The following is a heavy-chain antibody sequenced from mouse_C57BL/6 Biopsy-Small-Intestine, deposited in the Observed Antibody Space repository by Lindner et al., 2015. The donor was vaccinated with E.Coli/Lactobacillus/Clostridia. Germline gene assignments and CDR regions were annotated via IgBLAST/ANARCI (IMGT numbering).Heavy chain of an antibody. J-gene: IGHJ2*01. Sequence: VQLQESGAELVRPGTSVKMSCKASGYTFTNYWIGWAKQRPGHGLEWIGDIYPGGGYTNYNEKFKGKATLTADKSSSTAYMQFSSLPSEDSAIYYCARGGITVPYYFDYWGQGTTLTVSS. CDR3: ARGGITVPYYFDY. CDR1: GYTFTNYW. CDR2: IYPGGGYT. D-gene: IGHD1-1*01. V-gene: IGHV1-63*01.